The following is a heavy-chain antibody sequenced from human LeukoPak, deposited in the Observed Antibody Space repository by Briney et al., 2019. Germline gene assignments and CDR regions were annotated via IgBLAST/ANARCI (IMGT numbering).Heavy chain of an antibody. J-gene: IGHJ5*02. D-gene: IGHD2-2*01. CDR1: GGTFSSYA. V-gene: IGHV1-69*05. CDR2: IIPIFGTA. CDR3: ARYFLSSTSCEYWFAA. Sequence: GASVKVSCKASGGTFSSYAISWVRQAPGQGLEWMGGIIPIFGTANYAQKFKGRVTLNTDKSTTTPYMEVSTLRSENTTLYSCARYFLSSTSCEYWFAAGGQGTLVTLPS.